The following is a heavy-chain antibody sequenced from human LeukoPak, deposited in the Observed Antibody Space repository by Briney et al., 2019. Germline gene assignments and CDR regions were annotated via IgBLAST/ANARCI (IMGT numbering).Heavy chain of an antibody. CDR3: AKVSSGWYLAPFHY. J-gene: IGHJ4*02. CDR2: IIPSGHTT. Sequence: GGSLRLSCAASGFTFSSHGMNWVRQAPGKGLEWVSGIIPSGHTTYYADSVRGRFTISRDNSRTTLYLQMNSLRAEDTAVYYCAKVSSGWYLAPFHYWGQGTLVTVSS. V-gene: IGHV3-23*01. CDR1: GFTFSSHG. D-gene: IGHD6-19*01.